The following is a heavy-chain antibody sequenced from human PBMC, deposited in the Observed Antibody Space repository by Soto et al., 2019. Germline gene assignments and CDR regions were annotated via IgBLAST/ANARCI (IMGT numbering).Heavy chain of an antibody. CDR1: GGSISSYY. V-gene: IGHV4-59*01. CDR2: IYYSGST. D-gene: IGHD6-19*01. CDR3: ARDARAGQWLGIGGAYYYYGMDV. Sequence: SETLSLTCTVSGGSISSYYWSWIRQPPGKGLECIGYIYYSGSTNYNPSLKSRVTISVDTSKNQFSLKLSSVTAADTAVYYCARDARAGQWLGIGGAYYYYGMDVWGQGTTVTVSS. J-gene: IGHJ6*02.